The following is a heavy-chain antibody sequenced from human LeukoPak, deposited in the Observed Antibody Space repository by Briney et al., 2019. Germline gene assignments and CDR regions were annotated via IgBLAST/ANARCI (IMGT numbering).Heavy chain of an antibody. CDR3: ARGRRAFGQLVRGWFDP. Sequence: SETLSLICSVSGDSISSSSSYWGWIRQPPGKGLEWIGSIYYSGSTYYNTSLKSRVTISVDTSKNQFSLKLSSVTAADTAVYYCARGRRAFGQLVRGWFDPWGQGTLVTVSS. V-gene: IGHV4-39*07. D-gene: IGHD6-6*01. J-gene: IGHJ5*02. CDR1: GDSISSSSSY. CDR2: IYYSGST.